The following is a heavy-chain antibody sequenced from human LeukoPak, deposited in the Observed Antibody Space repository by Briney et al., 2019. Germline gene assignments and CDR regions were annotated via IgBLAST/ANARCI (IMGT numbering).Heavy chain of an antibody. Sequence: ASVKVSCKASGYTFTGYYMHWVRQVPGQGLEWMGWINPNSGGTNYAQKFQGRVTMTRDKSITTAYLQWSSLKASDTAIYYCARQAYGSHFDAFDIWGQGTMVTVSS. CDR3: ARQAYGSHFDAFDI. CDR1: GYTFTGYY. CDR2: INPNSGGT. J-gene: IGHJ3*02. V-gene: IGHV1-2*02. D-gene: IGHD3-22*01.